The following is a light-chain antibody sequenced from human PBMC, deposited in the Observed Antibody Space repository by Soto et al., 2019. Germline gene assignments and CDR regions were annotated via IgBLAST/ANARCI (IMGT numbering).Light chain of an antibody. J-gene: IGLJ1*01. CDR2: NNN. CDR3: SSWDGSLSGYV. Sequence: QSALTQPPSASGTPGQGVTISCSGSSSNIGSNYVYWYQQLPGTAPKLLIYNNNQRPSGVPDRFSASKSGTSASLAICGLRSDDEADYYCSSWDGSLSGYVFGAGTKVTVL. CDR1: SSNIGSNY. V-gene: IGLV1-47*02.